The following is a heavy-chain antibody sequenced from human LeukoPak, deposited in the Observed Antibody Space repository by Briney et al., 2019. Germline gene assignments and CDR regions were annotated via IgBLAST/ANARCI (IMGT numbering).Heavy chain of an antibody. J-gene: IGHJ3*02. Sequence: SETLSLTCTVSGGSISSYYGSWIRQPAGKGLEWIGRIYTSGSTNYNPSLKSRVTMSVDTSKNQFSLKLSSVTAADTAVYYCARMLRDYGGNHDAFDIWGQGTMVTVSS. CDR1: GGSISSYY. CDR2: IYTSGST. V-gene: IGHV4-4*07. CDR3: ARMLRDYGGNHDAFDI. D-gene: IGHD4-23*01.